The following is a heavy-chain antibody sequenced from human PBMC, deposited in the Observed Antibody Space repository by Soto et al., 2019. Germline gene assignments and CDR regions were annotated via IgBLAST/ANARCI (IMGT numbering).Heavy chain of an antibody. J-gene: IGHJ4*02. CDR1: GFTFDDYA. CDR2: ISWNSGSI. V-gene: IGHV3-9*01. D-gene: IGHD3-9*01. CDR3: AKDVLRYFDWPDY. Sequence: EVQLVESGGGLVQPGRSLRLSCAASGFTFDDYAMHWVRQAPGKGREWVSGISWNSGSIGYADSVKGRFTISRDNAKNSLYLQMNSLRAEDTALYYCAKDVLRYFDWPDYWGQGTLVTVSS.